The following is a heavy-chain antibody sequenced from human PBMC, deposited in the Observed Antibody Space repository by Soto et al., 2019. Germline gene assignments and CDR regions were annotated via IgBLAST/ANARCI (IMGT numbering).Heavy chain of an antibody. V-gene: IGHV1-2*04. CDR2: INPNSGGT. D-gene: IGHD3-3*01. J-gene: IGHJ6*03. CDR3: ARGIFGVVIPPPTTERYYYYMDV. CDR1: GFAFTSSA. Sequence: ASVKASCKASGFAFTSSAIQWVRQARGQRLEWIGWINPNSGGTNYAQKFQGWVTMTRDTSISTAYMELSRLRSDDTAVYYCARGIFGVVIPPPTTERYYYYMDVWGKGTTVTVSS.